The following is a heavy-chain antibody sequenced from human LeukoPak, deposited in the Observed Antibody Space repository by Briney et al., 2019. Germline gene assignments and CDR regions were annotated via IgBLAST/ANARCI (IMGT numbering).Heavy chain of an antibody. CDR1: GDSFSNYY. J-gene: IGHJ5*01. Sequence: SETLSLTCSVSGDSFSNYYWTWIRQPPGEGLEWIGYVYYSGSTNYNPSLKTRLHLSVDTSKNRFSLKLSSVTAADTAVYYCASSPRLTTSWFLFDSWGHGTLVTVSS. CDR3: ASSPRLTTSWFLFDS. D-gene: IGHD2-2*01. V-gene: IGHV4-59*08. CDR2: VYYSGST.